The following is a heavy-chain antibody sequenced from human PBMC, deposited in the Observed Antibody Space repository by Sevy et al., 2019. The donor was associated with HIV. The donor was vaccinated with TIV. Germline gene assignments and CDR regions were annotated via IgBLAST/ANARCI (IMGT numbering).Heavy chain of an antibody. V-gene: IGHV3-7*05. J-gene: IGHJ4*02. CDR1: GFTFSSYW. CDR3: ARAGPLGDLDHFDH. CDR2: INQDGSQK. Sequence: GGSLRLSCAASGFTFSSYWMSWVRQAPGKGLEWVAYINQDGSQKSYVDSVKGRFTISRDNAKNSLFLQLNSLRAEDTAVYYCARAGPLGDLDHFDHRGQGTLVTVSS. D-gene: IGHD4-17*01.